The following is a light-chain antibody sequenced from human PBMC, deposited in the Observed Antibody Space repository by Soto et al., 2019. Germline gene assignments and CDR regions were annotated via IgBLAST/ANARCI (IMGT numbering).Light chain of an antibody. Sequence: QSVLTQPASVSGSPGQSITISCTGTSSDVGGYNYVSWYQQHPGKAPKLMIYEASNRPSGVSNRFSGSKSGNTASLTISGLQAEDEADYYCSSYISRSRVFGTGTKVTVL. CDR3: SSYISRSRV. CDR1: SSDVGGYNY. V-gene: IGLV2-14*01. J-gene: IGLJ1*01. CDR2: EAS.